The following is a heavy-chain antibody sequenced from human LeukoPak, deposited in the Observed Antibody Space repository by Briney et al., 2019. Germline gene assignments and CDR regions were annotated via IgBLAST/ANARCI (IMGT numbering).Heavy chain of an antibody. J-gene: IGHJ4*02. Sequence: SETLSLTCTVSGGSISNYYWSWIRQPPGKGLERIGYIYYSGSTYYNPSLKSRVTISVDTSKNQFSLKLSSVTAADTAVYYCASVSGTTVTTSYWGQGTLVTVSS. CDR1: GGSISNYY. CDR3: ASVSGTTVTTSY. D-gene: IGHD4-17*01. CDR2: IYYSGST. V-gene: IGHV4-59*12.